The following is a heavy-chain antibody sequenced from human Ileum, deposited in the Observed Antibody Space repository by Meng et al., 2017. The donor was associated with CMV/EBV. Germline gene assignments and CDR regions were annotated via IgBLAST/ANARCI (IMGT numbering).Heavy chain of an antibody. CDR1: GYTYTNYG. CDR2: VSAYDGDT. Sequence: QVALVQSGAEVKKPGASVKVSCKASGYTYTNYGISWVRQAPGQGLEWIGWVSAYDGDTNYAQKVKGRVTMTTDTFTTTAYMELRSLRSDDTAIYYCARVTNPEYFEHWGQGTLVTVSS. J-gene: IGHJ1*01. CDR3: ARVTNPEYFEH. V-gene: IGHV1-18*04.